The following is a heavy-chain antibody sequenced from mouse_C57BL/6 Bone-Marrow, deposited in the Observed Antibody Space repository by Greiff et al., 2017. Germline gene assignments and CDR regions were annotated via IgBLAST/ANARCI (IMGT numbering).Heavy chain of an antibody. D-gene: IGHD5-1*01. Sequence: VQLQQSGAELVRPGASVKLSCTASGSNIKDAYMHWVKQRPEQGLEWIGWIDPENGDTEYASKFQGKATITADTSSNTAYLQLSRLTSEDTAVYYCTTLTYYFDYWGQGTTLTVSS. CDR1: GSNIKDAY. J-gene: IGHJ2*01. CDR2: IDPENGDT. V-gene: IGHV14-4*01. CDR3: TTLTYYFDY.